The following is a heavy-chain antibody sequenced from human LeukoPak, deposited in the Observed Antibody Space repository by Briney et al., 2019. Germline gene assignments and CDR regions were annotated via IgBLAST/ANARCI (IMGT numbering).Heavy chain of an antibody. CDR2: ISYDGRNK. D-gene: IGHD7-27*01. CDR1: GFTFSNYG. J-gene: IGHJ3*02. Sequence: GGSLRLSCAASGFTFSNYGMHWVRQAPGKGLEWVAVISYDGRNKYYVDSVKGRFTISRDNSKNTLYLQMNSLRAEDTAVYYCARDSRELGRTLAHAFDIWGQGTMVTVSS. CDR3: ARDSRELGRTLAHAFDI. V-gene: IGHV3-30*03.